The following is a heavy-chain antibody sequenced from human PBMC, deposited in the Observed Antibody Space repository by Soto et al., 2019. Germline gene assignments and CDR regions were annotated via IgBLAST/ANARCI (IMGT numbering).Heavy chain of an antibody. J-gene: IGHJ4*02. CDR2: IYYSGST. Sequence: TLSLTCTVSGSSIGNVAYYWNWIRQLPGKGLEWIGHIYYSGSTYYNPSLKSRLSISVDTSKNQFSLDLSSVTAADTAVYYCARGITIFGVVYFESWGMGTLVTVS. CDR3: ARGITIFGVVYFES. D-gene: IGHD3-3*01. V-gene: IGHV4-31*03. CDR1: GSSIGNVAYY.